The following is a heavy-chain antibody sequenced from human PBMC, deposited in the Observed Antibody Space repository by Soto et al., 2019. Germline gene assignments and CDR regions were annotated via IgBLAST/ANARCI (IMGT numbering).Heavy chain of an antibody. CDR3: ARGGGYSYGDYYYYMDV. CDR2: IGTAGDT. CDR1: GFTFSSYD. V-gene: IGHV3-13*01. D-gene: IGHD5-18*01. J-gene: IGHJ6*03. Sequence: EVQLVESGGGLVQPGGSLRLSCAASGFTFSSYDMHWVRQATGKGLEWVSAIGTAGDTYYPGSVKGRFTISRENAKNSLYLQMNSLRAGDTAVYYCARGGGYSYGDYYYYMDVWGKGTTVTVPS.